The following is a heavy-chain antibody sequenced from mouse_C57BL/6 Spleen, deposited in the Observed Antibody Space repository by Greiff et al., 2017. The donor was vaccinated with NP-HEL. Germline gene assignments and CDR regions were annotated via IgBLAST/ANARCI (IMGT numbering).Heavy chain of an antibody. CDR2: IDPSDSYT. J-gene: IGHJ1*03. V-gene: IGHV1-69*01. D-gene: IGHD2-4*01. Sequence: QVQLQQPGAELVMPGASVKLSCKASGYTFTSYWMHWVKQRPGQGLEWIGEIDPSDSYTNYNQKFKGKSTLTVDKSSSTAYMQLSSLTSEDSAVYYCARGIYYDYDGDVWGTGTTVTVSS. CDR3: ARGIYYDYDGDV. CDR1: GYTFTSYW.